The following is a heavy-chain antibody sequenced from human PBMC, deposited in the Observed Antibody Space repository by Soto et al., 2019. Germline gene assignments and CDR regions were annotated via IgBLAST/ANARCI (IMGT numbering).Heavy chain of an antibody. CDR2: IYYSGST. Sequence: PSETLSLTCTVSGGSISSGDYCWSWIRQPPGKGLEWIGYIYYSGSTYYNPSLKSRVTISVDTSKNQFSLKLSSVTAADTAVYYCARDGLAVAEIEPWGQGTLVTVSS. J-gene: IGHJ5*02. CDR1: GGSISSGDYC. CDR3: ARDGLAVAEIEP. V-gene: IGHV4-30-4*01. D-gene: IGHD6-19*01.